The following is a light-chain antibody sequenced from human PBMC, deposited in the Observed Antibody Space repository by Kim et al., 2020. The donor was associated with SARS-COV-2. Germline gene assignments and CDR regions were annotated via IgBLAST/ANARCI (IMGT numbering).Light chain of an antibody. CDR3: QQRYNWPPLT. Sequence: SPGERATPSCRASQSVGDHLAWYQQKPGQPPRLLIYEASNRATGVPARFSGSGSGTDFTLTIGSLEPEDFAVYFCQQRYNWPPLTFGGGTKVEIK. J-gene: IGKJ4*01. V-gene: IGKV3-11*01. CDR2: EAS. CDR1: QSVGDH.